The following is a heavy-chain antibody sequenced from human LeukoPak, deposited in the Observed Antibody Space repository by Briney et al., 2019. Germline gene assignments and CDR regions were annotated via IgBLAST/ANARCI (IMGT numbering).Heavy chain of an antibody. CDR3: AREGVVPAAAVDY. CDR1: GGSISSGGYY. V-gene: IGHV4-31*03. J-gene: IGHJ4*02. Sequence: PSQTLSLTCTVSGGSISSGGYYWSWIRQHPGKGLEWIGYIYYSGSTYYNPSLKSRVTISVDRSKNQFSLKLSSVTAADTAVYYCAREGVVPAAAVDYWGQGTLVTVSS. D-gene: IGHD2-2*01. CDR2: IYYSGST.